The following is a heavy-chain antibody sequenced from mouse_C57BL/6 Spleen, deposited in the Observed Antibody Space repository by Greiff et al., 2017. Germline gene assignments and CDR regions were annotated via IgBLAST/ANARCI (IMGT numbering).Heavy chain of an antibody. V-gene: IGHV1-26*01. Sequence: EVQLQQSGPELVKPGASVKISCKASGYTFTDYYMNWVKQSHGKSLEWIGDINPNNGGTSYNQKFKGKATLTVDKSSSTAYMELRSLTSEDSAVDYCARGPPGGRYFDYWGQGTTLTVSS. CDR1: GYTFTDYY. CDR3: ARGPPGGRYFDY. CDR2: INPNNGGT. D-gene: IGHD1-1*02. J-gene: IGHJ2*01.